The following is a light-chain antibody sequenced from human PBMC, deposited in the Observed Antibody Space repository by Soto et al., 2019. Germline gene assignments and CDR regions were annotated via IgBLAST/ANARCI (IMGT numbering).Light chain of an antibody. Sequence: EIVLTQSPGTLSLSPGERATLSCRASQNVNANFVAWHQHKPGRAPKLLIYGASNRATGISDRFSGSGSGTDFTLTIRRLEPGDFAVYYCQQYGSSPLTFGGGTKVEIK. V-gene: IGKV3-20*01. CDR1: QNVNANF. CDR2: GAS. CDR3: QQYGSSPLT. J-gene: IGKJ4*01.